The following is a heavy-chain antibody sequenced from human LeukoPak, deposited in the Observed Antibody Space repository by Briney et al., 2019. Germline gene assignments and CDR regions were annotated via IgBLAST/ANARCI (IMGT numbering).Heavy chain of an antibody. CDR2: INHSGST. Sequence: SETLSLTCTVSGGSISSYYWSWIRQPPGKGLEWIGEINHSGSTNYNPSLKSRVTISVDTSKDQFSLKLSSVTAADTAVYYCARADSSGWNFDYWGQGTLVTVSS. D-gene: IGHD6-19*01. J-gene: IGHJ4*02. CDR3: ARADSSGWNFDY. CDR1: GGSISSYY. V-gene: IGHV4-34*01.